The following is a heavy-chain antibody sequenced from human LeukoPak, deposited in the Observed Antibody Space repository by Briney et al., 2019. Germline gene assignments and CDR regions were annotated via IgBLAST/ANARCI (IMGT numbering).Heavy chain of an antibody. CDR2: IYHSGST. V-gene: IGHV4-4*02. Sequence: PSETLSLTCAVSGGSISSSNWWSWVRQPPGKGLEWIGEIYHSGSTNYNPSLKSRVTISVDKSKNQFSLKLSSVTAADTAVYYCARAYGSGSYYKYYFDYWGQGTLVTVSS. CDR3: ARAYGSGSYYKYYFDY. J-gene: IGHJ4*02. CDR1: GGSISSSNW. D-gene: IGHD3-10*01.